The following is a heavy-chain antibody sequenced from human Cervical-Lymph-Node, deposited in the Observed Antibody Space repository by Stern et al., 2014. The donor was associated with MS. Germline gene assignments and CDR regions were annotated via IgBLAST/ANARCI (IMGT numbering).Heavy chain of an antibody. CDR1: GFTFSSYS. V-gene: IGHV3-21*01. CDR3: ARETYYYDSSGLDY. D-gene: IGHD3-22*01. J-gene: IGHJ4*02. Sequence: EVQLGQSGGGLVKPGGALRLSCAASGFTFSSYSMNWVRQAPGKGLEWVSSISSSSSYIYYADSVKGRFTISRDNAKNSLYLQMNSLRAEDTAVYYCARETYYYDSSGLDYWGQGTLVTVSS. CDR2: ISSSSSYI.